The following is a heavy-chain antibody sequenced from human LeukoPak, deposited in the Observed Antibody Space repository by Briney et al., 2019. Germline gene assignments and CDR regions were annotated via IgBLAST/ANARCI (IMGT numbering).Heavy chain of an antibody. CDR1: GFTFSTFT. V-gene: IGHV3-21*01. D-gene: IGHD3-16*02. CDR3: ATSGSYYDYVWGSYRTRTLDY. J-gene: IGHJ4*02. Sequence: GGSLRLSCAASGFTFSTFTMNWVRQAPGKGLEWVSSISSSSSYIYYADSVKGRFTISRDNAKNSLYLQMNSLRAEDTAVYYCATSGSYYDYVWGSYRTRTLDYWGQGTLVTVSS. CDR2: ISSSSSYI.